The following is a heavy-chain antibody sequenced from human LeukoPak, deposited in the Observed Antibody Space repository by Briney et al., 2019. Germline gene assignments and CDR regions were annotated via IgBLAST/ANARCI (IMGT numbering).Heavy chain of an antibody. V-gene: IGHV4-34*01. D-gene: IGHD3-10*01. CDR3: ARETSGTYYNPLGYMDV. J-gene: IGHJ6*03. CDR1: GGSFSGYY. Sequence: SETLSLTCAVYGGSFSGYYWSWIRQPPGKGLEWIGEINHSGSTNYNPSLKSRVTMSVDTSKNQFSLNLSSVIAGDTAIYYCARETSGTYYNPLGYMDVWGKGTTVTVSS. CDR2: INHSGST.